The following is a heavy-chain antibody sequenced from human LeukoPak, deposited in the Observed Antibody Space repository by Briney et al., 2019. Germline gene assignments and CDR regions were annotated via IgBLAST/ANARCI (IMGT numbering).Heavy chain of an antibody. D-gene: IGHD3-3*01. J-gene: IGHJ4*02. Sequence: GGSLRLSCAASGFTFSSYSMNWVRQAPGKGLEWVSSISRSSSYIYYADSVKGRFTISRDNAKNSLYLQMNSLRAEDTAVYYCARDTPGYYDFWSGYYLGIDYWGQGTLVTVSS. V-gene: IGHV3-21*01. CDR3: ARDTPGYYDFWSGYYLGIDY. CDR1: GFTFSSYS. CDR2: ISRSSSYI.